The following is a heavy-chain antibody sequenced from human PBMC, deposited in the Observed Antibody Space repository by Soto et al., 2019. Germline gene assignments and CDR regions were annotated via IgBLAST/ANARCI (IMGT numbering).Heavy chain of an antibody. CDR2: IVVGSGNT. Sequence: ASVKVSCKASGFTLTSSAMQWVRQARGQRLEWIGWIVVGSGNTNYAQKFQERVTITRDMSTSTAYMELSSLRSEDTAVYYCAAGGRYCTNGVCPTWGQGTLVTVSS. V-gene: IGHV1-58*02. D-gene: IGHD2-8*01. J-gene: IGHJ4*02. CDR3: AAGGRYCTNGVCPT. CDR1: GFTLTSSA.